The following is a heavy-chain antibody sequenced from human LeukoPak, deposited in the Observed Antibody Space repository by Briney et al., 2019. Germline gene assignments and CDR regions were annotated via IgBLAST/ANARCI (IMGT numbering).Heavy chain of an antibody. D-gene: IGHD7-27*01. CDR3: ARDSPSNWGYRHDAFDI. Sequence: PSETLSLTCAVSGGSISSYYWSWIRQPPGKGLEWIGYIYNSGSTNYNPSLRSRVTISLDKSKNHFSLKLSSVTAADTAVYYCARDSPSNWGYRHDAFDIWGQGTMVTVSS. V-gene: IGHV4-59*12. CDR2: IYNSGST. CDR1: GGSISSYY. J-gene: IGHJ3*02.